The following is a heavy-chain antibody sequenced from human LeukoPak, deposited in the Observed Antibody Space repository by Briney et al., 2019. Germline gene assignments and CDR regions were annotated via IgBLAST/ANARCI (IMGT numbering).Heavy chain of an antibody. J-gene: IGHJ3*02. CDR3: ARGTGDYYAHDDAFDI. CDR1: GFTFSSYS. V-gene: IGHV4-30-2*01. D-gene: IGHD3-10*01. CDR2: IYHSGST. Sequence: LRLSCAASGFTFSSYSMNWVRQAPGKGLEWIGYIYHSGSTYYNPSLKSRVTISVDRSKNQFSLKLSSVTAADTAVYYCARGTGDYYAHDDAFDIWGQGTMVTVSS.